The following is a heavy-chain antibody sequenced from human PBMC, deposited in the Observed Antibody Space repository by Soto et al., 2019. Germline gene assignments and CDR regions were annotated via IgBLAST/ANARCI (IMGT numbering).Heavy chain of an antibody. V-gene: IGHV1-18*01. J-gene: IGHJ5*02. D-gene: IGHD3-3*01. CDR2: ISAYNGNT. CDR1: GYTFTSYG. Sequence: QVQLVQSGGEVKKPGASVKVSCKASGYTFTSYGISWVRQAPGQGLEWMGRISAYNGNTNYAQKLQGRVTMTTDTSTSTAYMTLGSLRSDDTAVYCCTRVVGALGHWFDPWGQGTLVTVSS. CDR3: TRVVGALGHWFDP.